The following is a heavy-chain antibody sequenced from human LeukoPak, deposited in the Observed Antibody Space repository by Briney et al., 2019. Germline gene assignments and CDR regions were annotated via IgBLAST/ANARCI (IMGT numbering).Heavy chain of an antibody. CDR3: SRDREGP. J-gene: IGHJ5*02. CDR2: IYSGGAT. V-gene: IGHV3-53*01. CDR1: GFTVSNNY. Sequence: GGSLRLSCAASGFTVSNNYMRSVRQAPGKGLEWVSSIYSGGATTYADSAEGRFTISRDNSTDTPYLQLNSLRPAEAPASYCSRDREGPWGQGTLVTVPS. D-gene: IGHD1-26*01.